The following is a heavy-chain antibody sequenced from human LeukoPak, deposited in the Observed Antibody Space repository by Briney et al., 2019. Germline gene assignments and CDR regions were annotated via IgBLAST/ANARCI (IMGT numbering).Heavy chain of an antibody. CDR3: ASWYGGNFDY. Sequence: SETLSLTCAVYGGSFSGYYWSWIRQPPGKGLEWIGEINHSGNTNYNPSLKSRVTISVDTSKNQFSLKLSSVTAADTAVYYCASWYGGNFDYWGQGTLVTVSS. D-gene: IGHD4-23*01. CDR1: GGSFSGYY. V-gene: IGHV4-34*01. CDR2: INHSGNT. J-gene: IGHJ4*02.